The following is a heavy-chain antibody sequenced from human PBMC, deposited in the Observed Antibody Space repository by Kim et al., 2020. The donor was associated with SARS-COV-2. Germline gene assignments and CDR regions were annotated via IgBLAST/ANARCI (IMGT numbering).Heavy chain of an antibody. CDR2: INHSGST. V-gene: IGHV4-34*01. D-gene: IGHD6-13*01. CDR3: ARGLAAAGPNWFDP. J-gene: IGHJ5*02. CDR1: GGSFSGYY. Sequence: SETLSLTCAVYGGSFSGYYWSWIRQPPGKGLEWIGEINHSGSTNYNPSLKSRVTISVDTSKNQFSLKLSSVTAADTAVYYCARGLAAAGPNWFDPWGQGTLVTVSS.